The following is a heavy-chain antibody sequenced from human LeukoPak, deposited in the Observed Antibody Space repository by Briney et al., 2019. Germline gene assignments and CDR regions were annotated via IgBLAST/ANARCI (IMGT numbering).Heavy chain of an antibody. CDR2: IHHGGSP. D-gene: IGHD4-17*01. Sequence: SETLSLTCAVYGGSFSSYYWSWIRQSPGKGLEWIGEIHHGGSPSYSPSLKGRVTISVDTSKNQLSLILTSVTAADTAVYYCTRNGDYNLEFWGQGALVTVSS. V-gene: IGHV4-34*01. J-gene: IGHJ4*02. CDR3: TRNGDYNLEF. CDR1: GGSFSSYY.